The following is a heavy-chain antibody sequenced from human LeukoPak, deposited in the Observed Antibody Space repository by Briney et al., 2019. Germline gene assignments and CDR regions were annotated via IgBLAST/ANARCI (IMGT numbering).Heavy chain of an antibody. J-gene: IGHJ4*02. CDR3: VRDHAYSTFDY. Sequence: GSLRLSCAASGFTLRTYWMHWVRQAPGKGLVWVSRMNIDGSSTSYADSVMGRFTISRDNAKNTLYLQMNSLRAEDTAVYYCVRDHAYSTFDYWGQGTLVTVSS. CDR1: GFTLRTYW. D-gene: IGHD1-26*01. CDR2: MNIDGSST. V-gene: IGHV3-74*01.